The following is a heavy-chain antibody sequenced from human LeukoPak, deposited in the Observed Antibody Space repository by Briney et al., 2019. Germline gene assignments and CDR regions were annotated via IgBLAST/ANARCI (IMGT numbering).Heavy chain of an antibody. J-gene: IGHJ3*02. V-gene: IGHV3-73*01. CDR3: TTRRPDAFDI. CDR2: IRSKANSYAT. CDR1: GFTFXGSA. Sequence: LGLXXXASGFTFXGSAMHWVRQASGKGLEWVGRIRSKANSYATAYAASVKGGFTISRDDSKNTAYLQMNSLKTEDTAVYYCTTRRPDAFDIWGQGTMVTVSS.